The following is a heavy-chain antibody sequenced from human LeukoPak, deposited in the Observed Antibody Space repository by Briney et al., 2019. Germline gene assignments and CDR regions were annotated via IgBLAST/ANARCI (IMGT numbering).Heavy chain of an antibody. CDR1: GFTFTTYA. J-gene: IGHJ4*02. Sequence: TGESLRLSWAASGFTFTTYAMNWVRQAPGKGLEWVSTISNSGDSTYYADSVKGRFTISRDNSKNTLYLQMNSLRAEDTAVYYCAKTLHYGHYGKFDYWGQGTLVTVSS. V-gene: IGHV3-23*01. D-gene: IGHD4-17*01. CDR2: ISNSGDST. CDR3: AKTLHYGHYGKFDY.